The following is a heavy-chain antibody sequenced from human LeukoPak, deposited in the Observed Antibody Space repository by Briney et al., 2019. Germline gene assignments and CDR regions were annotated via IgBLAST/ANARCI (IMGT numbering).Heavy chain of an antibody. J-gene: IGHJ5*02. CDR2: IYSGGST. CDR3: ARDLMQQHILIWGS. Sequence: GGSLRLSCAASGFTVSSNYMSWVRQAPGKGLEWVSVIYSGGSTYYADSVKGRFTISRDNSKNTLYLQMNSLRAEDTAVYFCARDLMQQHILIWGSWGQGTLVTVSS. CDR1: GFTVSSNY. D-gene: IGHD3-16*01. V-gene: IGHV3-53*01.